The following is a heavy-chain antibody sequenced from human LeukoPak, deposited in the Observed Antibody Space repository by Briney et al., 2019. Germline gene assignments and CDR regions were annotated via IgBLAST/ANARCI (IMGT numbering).Heavy chain of an antibody. CDR3: ARRRRGSGSYPFDY. V-gene: IGHV4-39*01. Sequence: SETLSLTCTVSGGSISSSSYYWGWIRQPPGKGLEWIGSIYYSGSTYYNPSLKSRVTKSVDTSKNQFSLKLSSVTAADTAVYYCARRRRGSGSYPFDYWGQGTLVTVSS. CDR1: GGSISSSSYY. D-gene: IGHD3-10*01. CDR2: IYYSGST. J-gene: IGHJ4*02.